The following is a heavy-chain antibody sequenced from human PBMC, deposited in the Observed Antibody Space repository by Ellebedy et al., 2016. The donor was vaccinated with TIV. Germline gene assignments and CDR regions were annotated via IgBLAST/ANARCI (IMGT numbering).Heavy chain of an antibody. CDR1: GGFISNYY. J-gene: IGHJ4*02. Sequence: MPGGSLRLSCAVSGGFISNYYWTWIRQSPETGLAWIGYSYHSGSNGSNPSLKSRVTISVDTPKNQFSLKLNSVTAADTAVYYCARGAPFPYYFDSWGQGLLVTVSS. V-gene: IGHV4-59*01. CDR3: ARGAPFPYYFDS. CDR2: SYHSGSN.